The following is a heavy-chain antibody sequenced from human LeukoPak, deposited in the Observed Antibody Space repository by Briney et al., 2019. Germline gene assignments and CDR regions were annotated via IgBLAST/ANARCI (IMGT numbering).Heavy chain of an antibody. J-gene: IGHJ6*02. CDR1: GYTFTSYG. D-gene: IGHD6-13*01. CDR2: INPNSGGT. V-gene: IGHV1-2*04. CDR3: ARGGGSSWYLYYYYGMDV. Sequence: GASVKVSCKASGYTFTSYGISWVRQAPGQGLEWMGWINPNSGGTNYAQKFQGWVTMTRDTSISTAYMELSRLRSDDTAVYYCARGGGSSWYLYYYYGMDVWGQGTTVTVSS.